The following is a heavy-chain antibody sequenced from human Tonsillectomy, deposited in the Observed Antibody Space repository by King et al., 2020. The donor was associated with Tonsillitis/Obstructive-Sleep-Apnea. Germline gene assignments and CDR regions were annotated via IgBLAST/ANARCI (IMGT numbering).Heavy chain of an antibody. CDR2: ISFDGSKK. D-gene: IGHD3-22*01. J-gene: IGHJ6*02. CDR1: GFTFSSYG. CDR3: AKDVYDSSFAGIVV. V-gene: IGHV3-30*18. Sequence: HVQLVESGGGVVQPGGSLSVSCAAAGFTFSSYGMHWVRQAPGKGLEWVAFISFDGSKKYYADSVKGRFTISRDKSKNTLGLQLNSLRAEDTALYYCAKDVYDSSFAGIVVWGQGTTLTVSS.